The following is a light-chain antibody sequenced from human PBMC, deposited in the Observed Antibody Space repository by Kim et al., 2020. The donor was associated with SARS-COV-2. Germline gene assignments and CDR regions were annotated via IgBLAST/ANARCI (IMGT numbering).Light chain of an antibody. V-gene: IGKV4-1*01. J-gene: IGKJ2*03. CDR3: QQYYSTPYS. CDR2: WAS. CDR1: QSVLYSSNNKNY. Sequence: ATINCKSSQSVLYSSNNKNYLAWYQQKPGQPPKLLIYWASTRESGVPDRCSGSGSGTDFTLTIISLQAEDVAVYYCQQYYSTPYSFGQGTKVDIK.